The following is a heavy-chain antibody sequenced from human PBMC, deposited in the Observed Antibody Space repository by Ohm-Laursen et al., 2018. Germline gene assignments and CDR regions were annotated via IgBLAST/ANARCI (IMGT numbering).Heavy chain of an antibody. D-gene: IGHD2-15*01. CDR3: AKRARDGGPFDY. CDR1: GFTFSSYA. CDR2: ISGSGGSI. J-gene: IGHJ4*01. Sequence: SLRLSCTASGFTFSSYAMSWVRQAPGKGLEWVSAISGSGGSIYYADSVKGRFTISRDNSKNTLYLQMNSLRAEDTAVYYCAKRARDGGPFDYWGQGTLVTVSS. V-gene: IGHV3-23*01.